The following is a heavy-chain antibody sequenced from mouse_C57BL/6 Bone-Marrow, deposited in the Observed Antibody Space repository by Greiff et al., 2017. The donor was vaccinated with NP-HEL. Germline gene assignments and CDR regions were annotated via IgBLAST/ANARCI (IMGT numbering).Heavy chain of an antibody. CDR2: IRLKSDNYAT. Sequence: EVKLVESGGGLVQPGGSMKLSCVASGFTFSNYWMNWVRQSPEKGLEWVAQIRLKSDNYATHYAESVKGRFTISRDDSKSSVYLQMNNLRAEDTGIYYCTGIYGKVFDYWGQGTTLTVSS. CDR3: TGIYGKVFDY. CDR1: GFTFSNYW. D-gene: IGHD2-1*01. J-gene: IGHJ2*01. V-gene: IGHV6-3*01.